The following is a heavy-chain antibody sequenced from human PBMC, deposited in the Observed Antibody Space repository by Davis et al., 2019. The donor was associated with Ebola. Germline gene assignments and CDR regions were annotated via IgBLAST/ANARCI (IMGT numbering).Heavy chain of an antibody. J-gene: IGHJ4*02. CDR2: ISSSGSTI. D-gene: IGHD3-22*01. CDR1: GFTFSSYE. V-gene: IGHV3-48*03. Sequence: GGSLRLSCAASGFTFSSYEMNWVRQAPGKGLEWVSYISSSGSTIYYADSVKGRFTISRDNAKNSLYPQMNSLRAEDTAVYYCARVVTMIVVTWGQGTLVTVSS. CDR3: ARVVTMIVVT.